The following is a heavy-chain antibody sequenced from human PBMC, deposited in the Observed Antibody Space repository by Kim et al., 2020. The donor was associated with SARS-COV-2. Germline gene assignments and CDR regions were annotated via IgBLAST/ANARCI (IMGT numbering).Heavy chain of an antibody. V-gene: IGHV3-7*01. D-gene: IGHD2-21*01. J-gene: IGHJ4*02. Sequence: GGSLRLSCAASGITFSSNYMSWVRQAPGKGLESVAKIKPDGSEKYYVDSVRGRFTITRDNAKNSLFLHMNSLRAEDTAVYYCAREVWWRFYYCGQGTLVT. CDR2: IKPDGSEK. CDR1: GITFSSNY. CDR3: AREVWWRFYY.